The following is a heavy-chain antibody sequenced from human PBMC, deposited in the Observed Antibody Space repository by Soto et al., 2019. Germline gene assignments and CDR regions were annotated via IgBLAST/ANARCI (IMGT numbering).Heavy chain of an antibody. CDR2: IYYSGST. J-gene: IGHJ6*02. V-gene: IGHV4-39*01. CDR1: GGSISSSSYY. Sequence: PSETLSLTCTVSGGSISSSSYYWGWIRQPPGKGLEWIGSIYYSGSTYYNPSLKSRVAISVDTSKNQFSLKLSSVTAADTAVYYCARQDPDYYYYGMDVWGQGTTVTVSS. CDR3: ARQDPDYYYYGMDV.